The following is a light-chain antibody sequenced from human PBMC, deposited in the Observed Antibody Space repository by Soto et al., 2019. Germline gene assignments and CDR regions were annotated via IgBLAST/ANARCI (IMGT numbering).Light chain of an antibody. CDR1: SNDVGSYNL. CDR3: CSYAGSTTLYV. J-gene: IGLJ1*01. CDR2: EVS. Sequence: QPALTQPASVSGSPGQSITISCTGTSNDVGSYNLFSWYQQHPGKAPKLMIYEVSKRPSGVSNRFSGSKSGNTASLTISGLQAEDEADYYCCSYAGSTTLYVLGNGTKVTV. V-gene: IGLV2-23*02.